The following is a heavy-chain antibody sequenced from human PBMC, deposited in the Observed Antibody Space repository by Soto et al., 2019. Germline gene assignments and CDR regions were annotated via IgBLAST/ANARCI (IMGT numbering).Heavy chain of an antibody. Sequence: SETLSLTCAVSGDSISSSNWWSWVRQPPGKGLEWIGEIYHSGSANYNPSLTSRLTMSVDKSKNQFSLNLTSVTAADTAVYYCARARLGTLFRGFNWLGPWGPGTLVTVSS. J-gene: IGHJ5*02. CDR3: ARARLGTLFRGFNWLGP. D-gene: IGHD3-10*01. CDR2: IYHSGSA. V-gene: IGHV4-4*02. CDR1: GDSISSSNW.